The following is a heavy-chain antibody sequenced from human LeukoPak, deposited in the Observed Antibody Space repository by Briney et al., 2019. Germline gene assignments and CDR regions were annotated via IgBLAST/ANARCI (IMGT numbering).Heavy chain of an antibody. CDR1: GFTFSSYE. CDR3: AKDARRTSGWYFFDY. J-gene: IGHJ4*02. Sequence: KAGGSLRLSCAASGFTFSSYEMHWVRQAPGKGLEWVSCMSTSGSTIYYADSVKGRFTISRDNSKNTLFLQMNSLRAEDTAVYYCAKDARRTSGWYFFDYWGQGTLVAVSS. D-gene: IGHD6-19*01. CDR2: MSTSGSTI. V-gene: IGHV3-48*03.